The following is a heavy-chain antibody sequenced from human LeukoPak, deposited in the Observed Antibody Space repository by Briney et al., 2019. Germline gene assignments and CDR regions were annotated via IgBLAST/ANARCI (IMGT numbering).Heavy chain of an antibody. J-gene: IGHJ5*02. CDR1: GGSISSYY. Sequence: PSETLSLTCTVSGGSISSYYWGWIRQPPGKGLEWIGYIYYSGSTNYNPSLKSRVTISVDTSKNQFSLKLSSVTAADTAVYYCARQEKHMVRGVTIHPWGQGTLVTVSS. CDR3: ARQEKHMVRGVTIHP. CDR2: IYYSGST. D-gene: IGHD3-10*01. V-gene: IGHV4-59*08.